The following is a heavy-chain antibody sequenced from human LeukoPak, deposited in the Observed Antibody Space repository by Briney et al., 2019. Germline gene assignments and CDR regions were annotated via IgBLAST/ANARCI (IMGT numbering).Heavy chain of an antibody. J-gene: IGHJ4*02. CDR1: GSTFSSYA. V-gene: IGHV3-23*01. CDR2: ISGSGGST. CDR3: AKPSSGYDAYYFDY. D-gene: IGHD5-12*01. Sequence: GGSLRLSCAASGSTFSSYAMSWVRQAPGKGLEWVSAISGSGGSTYYADSVKGRFTISRDNSKNTLYLQMNSLRAEDTAVYYCAKPSSGYDAYYFDYWGQGTLVTVSS.